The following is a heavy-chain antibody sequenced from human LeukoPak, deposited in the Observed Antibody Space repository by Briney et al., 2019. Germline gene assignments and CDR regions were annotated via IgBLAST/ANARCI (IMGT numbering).Heavy chain of an antibody. J-gene: IGHJ5*02. CDR1: TLILSGHI. D-gene: IGHD4-23*01. CDR2: SRTKRQSYTT. Sequence: GGSLRLSCTASTLILSGHIVDWVRQAPGKGLEWVGRSRTKRQSYTTEFAASVQGRFTLSRDDSKNSLDLQMNSLRAEDTAVYYCAKEPDYGANSGWFDPWGQGTLVTVSS. V-gene: IGHV3-72*01. CDR3: AKEPDYGANSGWFDP.